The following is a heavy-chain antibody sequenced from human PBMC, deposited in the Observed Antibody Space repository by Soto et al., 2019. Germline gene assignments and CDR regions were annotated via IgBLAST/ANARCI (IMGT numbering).Heavy chain of an antibody. CDR1: GFTFSSSA. V-gene: IGHV3-23*01. Sequence: PXESLRLSCAASGFTFSSSAMSGVRQAPGKGLEWVSAISGSGGSTYYADTVKGRFTVSRDNSKNTLYLQMNSLRAEDTAVYYCARSGYYYPLDFEHWGQGNLVTVPS. D-gene: IGHD3-22*01. CDR2: ISGSGGST. J-gene: IGHJ4*02. CDR3: ARSGYYYPLDFEH.